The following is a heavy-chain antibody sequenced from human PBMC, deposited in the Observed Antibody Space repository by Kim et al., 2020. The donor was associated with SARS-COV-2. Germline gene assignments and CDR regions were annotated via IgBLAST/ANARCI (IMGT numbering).Heavy chain of an antibody. V-gene: IGHV1-2*06. Sequence: ASVKVSCKASGYTFTGYYMHWVRQAPGQGLEWMGRINPNSGGTNYAQKFQGRVTMTRDTSISTAYMELSRLRSDDTAVYYCARDDERHNGYSGYDWGDYWGQGTLVTVSS. D-gene: IGHD5-12*01. CDR3: ARDDERHNGYSGYDWGDY. J-gene: IGHJ4*02. CDR2: INPNSGGT. CDR1: GYTFTGYY.